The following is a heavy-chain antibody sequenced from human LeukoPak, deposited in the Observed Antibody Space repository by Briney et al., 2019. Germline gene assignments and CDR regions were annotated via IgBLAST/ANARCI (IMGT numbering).Heavy chain of an antibody. Sequence: SETLSLTCNVSGGSISSYYWSWIRQPPGEGLEGIGYIYYSGSTNYNPSLKSRVTISLDTSKNQFSLKLSSVTAADTAVYYCARARDHSSGWFYYYYYYMDVWGKGTTVTVSS. J-gene: IGHJ6*03. V-gene: IGHV4-59*01. CDR3: ARARDHSSGWFYYYYYYMDV. CDR2: IYYSGST. D-gene: IGHD6-19*01. CDR1: GGSISSYY.